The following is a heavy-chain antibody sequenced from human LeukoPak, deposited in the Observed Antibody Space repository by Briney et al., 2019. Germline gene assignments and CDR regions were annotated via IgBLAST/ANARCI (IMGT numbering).Heavy chain of an antibody. J-gene: IGHJ5*02. V-gene: IGHV3-21*01. CDR1: GFTFSSYS. D-gene: IGHD3-3*01. CDR3: ARVGYYDFWSGYLWFDP. Sequence: GGSLRLSCAACGFTFSSYSMNWVRQAPGKGLEWVSSISSSSSYIYYADSVKGRFTISRDNAKNSLYLQMNSLRAEDTAVYYCARVGYYDFWSGYLWFDPWGQGTLVTVSS. CDR2: ISSSSSYI.